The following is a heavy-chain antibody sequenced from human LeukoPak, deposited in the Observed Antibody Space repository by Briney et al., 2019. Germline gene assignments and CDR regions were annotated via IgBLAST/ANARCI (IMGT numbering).Heavy chain of an antibody. J-gene: IGHJ4*02. CDR3: ARSDPSIAVAGIDY. CDR2: IYYSGST. V-gene: IGHV4-59*01. Sequence: SETLSLTCTVSGGSISSYYWSWIRQPPGKGLEWIGYIYYSGSTNYNPSLKSRVTISVDTSKNQFSLKLSSVTAADTAVYYCARSDPSIAVAGIDYWGQGTLVTVSS. CDR1: GGSISSYY. D-gene: IGHD6-19*01.